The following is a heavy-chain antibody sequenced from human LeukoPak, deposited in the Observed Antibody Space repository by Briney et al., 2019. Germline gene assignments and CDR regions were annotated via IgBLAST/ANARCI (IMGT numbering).Heavy chain of an antibody. Sequence: SETLSLTCSVSGGSISSYYWSWIRQPAGKGLEWIGRIYTSGSTNYNPSLKSRVTMSVDTSKNQFSLKLSSVTAADTAVYYCARGTYYSGAFDIWGQGTMVTVSS. CDR1: GGSISSYY. J-gene: IGHJ3*02. D-gene: IGHD3-10*01. V-gene: IGHV4-4*07. CDR2: IYTSGST. CDR3: ARGTYYSGAFDI.